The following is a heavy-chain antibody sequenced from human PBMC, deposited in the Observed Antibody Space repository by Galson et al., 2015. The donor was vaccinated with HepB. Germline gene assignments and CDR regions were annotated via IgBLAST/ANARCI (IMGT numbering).Heavy chain of an antibody. D-gene: IGHD3-9*01. Sequence: SLRLSCAASGFTFSSYGMHWVRQAPGKGLEWVAVISYDGSNKYYADSVKGRFTISRDNSKNTLYLQMNSLRAEDTAVYYCAKVLIYYDILTGIDYWGQGTLVTVSS. CDR2: ISYDGSNK. CDR3: AKVLIYYDILTGIDY. J-gene: IGHJ4*02. CDR1: GFTFSSYG. V-gene: IGHV3-30*18.